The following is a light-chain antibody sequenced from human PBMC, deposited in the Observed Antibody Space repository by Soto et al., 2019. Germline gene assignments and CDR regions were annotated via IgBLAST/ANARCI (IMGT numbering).Light chain of an antibody. Sequence: IQMTQSPSTLSASVGDTVTITCRASQSISVSLAWYQQKPGKAPNLLIYDAPTLQGGFPSRFSGSGSGTEFTLTVTSLQPEDFATYFCQQYDKYSTFGHGTKVDVK. CDR1: QSISVS. CDR3: QQYDKYST. V-gene: IGKV1-5*01. CDR2: DAP. J-gene: IGKJ1*01.